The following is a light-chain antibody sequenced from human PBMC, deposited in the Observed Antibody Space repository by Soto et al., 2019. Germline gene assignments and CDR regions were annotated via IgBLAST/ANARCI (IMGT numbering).Light chain of an antibody. CDR2: GAS. Sequence: EIVMTQSPATLSVSPGERATLSCRPTLSVTSNLAWYKQKPGQAPRLLIYGASTRATGNPSRFSGSGSGTEFTLTISSLQSEDFAVYYCQQYNNWPPYTFGQGTKLEIK. CDR3: QQYNNWPPYT. CDR1: LSVTSN. J-gene: IGKJ2*01. V-gene: IGKV3-15*01.